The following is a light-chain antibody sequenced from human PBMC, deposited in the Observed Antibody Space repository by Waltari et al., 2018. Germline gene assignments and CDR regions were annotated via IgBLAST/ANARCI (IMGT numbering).Light chain of an antibody. CDR1: QSLVHSDGNTY. J-gene: IGKJ4*01. Sequence: EIVMTQTPLSSPVTLGQPASISCRSSQSLVHSDGNTYLSWLHQRPGQPPRLLIYKVSNRVSGVTDRGSGSGAGTDFTLKISRVTAEDVGIYYCMQSTQFRTFGGGTRVEIK. V-gene: IGKV2-24*01. CDR3: MQSTQFRT. CDR2: KVS.